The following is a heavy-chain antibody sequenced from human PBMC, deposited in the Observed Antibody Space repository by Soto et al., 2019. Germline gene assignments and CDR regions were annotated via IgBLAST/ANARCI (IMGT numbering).Heavy chain of an antibody. CDR3: ARQGGYYGSGKRVDWFDP. V-gene: IGHV4-59*04. D-gene: IGHD3-10*01. CDR1: GGSIRRYY. J-gene: IGHJ5*02. CDR2: ISNSGGT. Sequence: SETLSPTCSGPGGSIRRYYWSWIRPRPGKGLEWIGYISNSGGTYYNPSLRSRVTISVDASKNLFSLNLNSVTAADTAVYYCARQGGYYGSGKRVDWFDPWGQGNLVTVSS.